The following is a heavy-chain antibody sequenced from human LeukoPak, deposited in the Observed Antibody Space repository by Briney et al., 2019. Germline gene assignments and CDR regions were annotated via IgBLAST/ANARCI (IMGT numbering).Heavy chain of an antibody. Sequence: ASVKVSCKASGYTFTGYYMHWVRQAPGQGLEWMGWVNTHTGATNCAQKFQGAVTMTRDTSISTAYMELSRPRSDDTAVYYCARSGRGHVYGFFDYWGQGTLVTVSS. D-gene: IGHD3-10*01. CDR3: ARSGRGHVYGFFDY. V-gene: IGHV1-2*02. J-gene: IGHJ4*02. CDR1: GYTFTGYY. CDR2: VNTHTGAT.